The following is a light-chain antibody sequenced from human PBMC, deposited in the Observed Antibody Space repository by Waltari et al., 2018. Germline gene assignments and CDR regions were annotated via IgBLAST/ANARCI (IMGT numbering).Light chain of an antibody. J-gene: IGLJ2*01. V-gene: IGLV2-14*03. CDR1: NSDVGGYDF. CDR3: SSSTSISTSVV. Sequence: QSALLQPASVSGSPGQSTTISCTGTNSDVGGYDFVSCYQQYPAKAPKLVIYDVYNRRSGVSHQFSSSKSCDTASLSITGLHTEDEADYYCSSSTSISTSVVFGGGTRLTVL. CDR2: DVY.